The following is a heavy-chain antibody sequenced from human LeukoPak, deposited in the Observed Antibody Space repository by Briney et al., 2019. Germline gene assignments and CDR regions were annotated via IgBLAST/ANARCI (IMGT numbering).Heavy chain of an antibody. V-gene: IGHV3-33*06. CDR1: GFTFSSYG. CDR3: ANWVGGSYYGRFDS. Sequence: PGTSLRLSCAASGFTFSSYGMHWVRQAPGKGLEWVSLIWFDGSNKYYADSVRGRFTISRDNSKSTLYLQMNSLRVEDTAVYYCANWVGGSYYGRFDSWGQGTLVTVSS. CDR2: IWFDGSNK. D-gene: IGHD1-26*01. J-gene: IGHJ4*02.